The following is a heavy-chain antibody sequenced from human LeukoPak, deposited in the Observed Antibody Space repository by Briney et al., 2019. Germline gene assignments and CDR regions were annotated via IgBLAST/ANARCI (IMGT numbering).Heavy chain of an antibody. CDR3: GALYGGFDP. J-gene: IGHJ5*02. CDR1: GFTFSSSW. Sequence: GSLRLSCVASGFTFSSSWMSWVRQAPGKGLQWVANIKEDGSEKYYVDSVKGRFTISRDNAKNSVYLQMNSLRGEDTAVYYCGALYGGFDPWGQGTLVTVSS. CDR2: IKEDGSEK. D-gene: IGHD4-17*01. V-gene: IGHV3-7*01.